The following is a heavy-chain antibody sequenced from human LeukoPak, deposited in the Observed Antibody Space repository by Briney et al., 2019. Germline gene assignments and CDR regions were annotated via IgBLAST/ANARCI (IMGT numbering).Heavy chain of an antibody. CDR1: GDSITSGDYY. CDR3: ARHRRRNNWFDP. J-gene: IGHJ5*02. V-gene: IGHV4-39*01. Sequence: SETLSLTCTVSGDSITSGDYYCDWIRQPPGKGLEWIGDINYDAGTYYNPSLKSRVTMSVDTSKNQFSLKLRSVTAADTAIYYCARHRRRNNWFDPWGQGTLVTVSS. CDR2: INYDAGT.